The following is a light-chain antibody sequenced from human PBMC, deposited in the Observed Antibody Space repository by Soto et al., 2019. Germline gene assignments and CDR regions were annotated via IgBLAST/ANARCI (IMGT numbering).Light chain of an antibody. CDR1: QSVSSSY. Sequence: EIVLTQSPGTLSLSPGERATLSCRASQSVSSSYLAWYQQKPGQAPRLLIYGASSSATGIPDRFSGSGSGTYFTLTISSPEPEDFTVYYCQQYGSSPYTFGQGTKLEIK. V-gene: IGKV3-20*01. J-gene: IGKJ2*01. CDR2: GAS. CDR3: QQYGSSPYT.